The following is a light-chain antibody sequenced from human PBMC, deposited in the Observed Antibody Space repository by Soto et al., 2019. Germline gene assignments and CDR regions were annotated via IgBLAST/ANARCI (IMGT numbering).Light chain of an antibody. CDR1: QGISNY. Sequence: DIQMTQSPSSLSASVGDTVTITCRASQGISNYLAWYQQKPGQVPNLLIYAASTLQSGVPSRFSGSGSGTDFTLTISSLLPEDVATYYCQMYNNAPRTFGQGTKVEI. CDR3: QMYNNAPRT. CDR2: AAS. J-gene: IGKJ1*01. V-gene: IGKV1-27*01.